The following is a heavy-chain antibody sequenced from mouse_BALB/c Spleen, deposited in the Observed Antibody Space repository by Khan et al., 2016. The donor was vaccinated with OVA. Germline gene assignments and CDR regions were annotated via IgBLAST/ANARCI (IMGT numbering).Heavy chain of an antibody. D-gene: IGHD2-5*01. V-gene: IGHV9-4*02. CDR2: INTHSGVP. CDR3: GRGVTADYRNEWGAMEY. J-gene: IGHJ4*01. CDR1: GYTFTTAG. Sequence: QIQLVQSGPELKKPGETVRISCKASGYTFTTAGIQWVQKMPGKGLKWIGWINTHSGVPTYAEDFKGRFAFSLEISVNTAYLQITNLKNEDTTRYYCGRGVTADYRNEWGAMEYWGQGTSVTVSS.